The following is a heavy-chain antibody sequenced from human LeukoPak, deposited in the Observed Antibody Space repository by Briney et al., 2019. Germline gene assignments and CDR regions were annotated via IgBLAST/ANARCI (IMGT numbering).Heavy chain of an antibody. J-gene: IGHJ3*02. CDR3: ARDLGYSSGWYGAFDI. V-gene: IGHV4-4*07. Sequence: SETLSLTCTVSGGSISTYYWSWIRQPAGKGLEWIGRIQTSGSTNYNPSLKSRVTMSVDTSKNQFSLKLRSVTAADTAVYYCARDLGYSSGWYGAFDIWGQGTMVTVSS. CDR1: GGSISTYY. D-gene: IGHD6-19*01. CDR2: IQTSGST.